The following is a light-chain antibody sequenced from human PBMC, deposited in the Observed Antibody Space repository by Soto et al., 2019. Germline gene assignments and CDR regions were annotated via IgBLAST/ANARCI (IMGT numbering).Light chain of an antibody. Sequence: QSVLTQPASVSWSPGHSITISCTATSGDVGAYNFVSWYQQHSCKAPKLIVYHVSDRPSGFSSRFSGSKSGNSAALTISGLHAEDEADYYCSSYAGSDTFVFGTGTKVTV. J-gene: IGLJ1*01. CDR1: SGDVGAYNF. CDR2: HVS. V-gene: IGLV2-14*03. CDR3: SSYAGSDTFV.